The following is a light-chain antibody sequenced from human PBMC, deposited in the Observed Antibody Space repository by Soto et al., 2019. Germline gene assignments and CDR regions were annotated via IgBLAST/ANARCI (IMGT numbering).Light chain of an antibody. CDR2: EVS. Sequence: SALTQPASVSGSPGQSITISCTGTSSDVGGYNYVSWSQQHPGKAPKLMIYEVSYRPSGVSNRFSGSKSGNTASLTISGLQAEDEADYYCSSYTTTNTYVFGTGTKLTVL. J-gene: IGLJ1*01. CDR1: SSDVGGYNY. V-gene: IGLV2-14*01. CDR3: SSYTTTNTYV.